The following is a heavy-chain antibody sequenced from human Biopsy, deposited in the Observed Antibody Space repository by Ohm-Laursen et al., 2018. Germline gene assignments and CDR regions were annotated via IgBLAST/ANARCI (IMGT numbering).Heavy chain of an antibody. V-gene: IGHV3-21*01. CDR2: VTTTSSYI. CDR1: GFGFSVYS. CDR3: ARAYPPPGRRLVVLAGDFDC. D-gene: IGHD2-15*01. Sequence: SLRLSCAATGFGFSVYSRTWVGHGRGKGLEWVPSVTTTSSYIYYADSVKGRFTISRDNAKNSLYLQMNSLRAEDTAVYYCARAYPPPGRRLVVLAGDFDCWGQGTRVTVSS. J-gene: IGHJ4*02.